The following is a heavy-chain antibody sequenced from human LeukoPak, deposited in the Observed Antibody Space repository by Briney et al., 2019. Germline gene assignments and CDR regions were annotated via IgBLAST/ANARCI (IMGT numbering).Heavy chain of an antibody. CDR1: GFTFSSYS. CDR2: ISSSGSTV. Sequence: PGGSLRLSCAASGFTFSSYSMNWVRQAPGKGLEWVSYISSSGSTVYYADSVKGRFTISRDNAKNSLYLQMNSLRAEDTAVYYCARDKKAPYYYDSSGYYSHLDYWGQGTLVTVSS. D-gene: IGHD3-22*01. CDR3: ARDKKAPYYYDSSGYYSHLDY. J-gene: IGHJ4*02. V-gene: IGHV3-48*04.